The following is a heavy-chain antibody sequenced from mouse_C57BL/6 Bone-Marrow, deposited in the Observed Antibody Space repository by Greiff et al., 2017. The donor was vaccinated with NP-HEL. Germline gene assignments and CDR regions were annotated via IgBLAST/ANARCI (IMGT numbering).Heavy chain of an antibody. CDR2: IRLKSDNYAT. Sequence: EVKLVESGGGLVQPGGSMKLSCVASGFTFSNYWMNWVRQSPEQGLAWVAQIRLKSDNYATHYAESVKGRFTISRDDSKSSVYLQMNNLRAEDTGIYYCTRSDRWLLPLYWYFDVWGTGTTVTVSS. CDR3: TRSDRWLLPLYWYFDV. V-gene: IGHV6-3*01. CDR1: GFTFSNYW. J-gene: IGHJ1*03. D-gene: IGHD2-3*01.